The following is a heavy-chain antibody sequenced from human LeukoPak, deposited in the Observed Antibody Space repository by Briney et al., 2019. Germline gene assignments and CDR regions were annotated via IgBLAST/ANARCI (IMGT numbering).Heavy chain of an antibody. D-gene: IGHD5-18*01. CDR2: IYYSGST. Sequence: PSETLSLTCTVSSASISSSSYYWGWIRQPPGKGLEWIGSIYYSGSTYYNPSLKSRVTISVDTSKNQFSLKLSSVTAADTAVYYCARGRGYGYWGQGTLVTVSS. V-gene: IGHV4-39*07. CDR1: SASISSSSYY. J-gene: IGHJ4*02. CDR3: ARGRGYGY.